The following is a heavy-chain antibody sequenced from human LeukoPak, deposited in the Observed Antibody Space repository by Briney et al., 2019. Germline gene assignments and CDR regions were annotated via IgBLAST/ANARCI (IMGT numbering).Heavy chain of an antibody. D-gene: IGHD3-10*01. J-gene: IGHJ4*02. CDR3: ASGWTMVRGPPHPPFDY. CDR1: GFTFSSYS. Sequence: GGSLRLSCAASGFTFSSYSMNWVRQAPGKGLEWVSYISASTGIIYYADSVKGRFTISRDDAKNSLYLQMNSLRAEDTAVYYCASGWTMVRGPPHPPFDYWGQGTLVTVSS. CDR2: ISASTGII. V-gene: IGHV3-48*01.